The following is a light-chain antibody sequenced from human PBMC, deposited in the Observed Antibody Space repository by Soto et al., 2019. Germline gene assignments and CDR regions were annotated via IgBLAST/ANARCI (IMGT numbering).Light chain of an antibody. CDR3: QQYSSAWS. Sequence: DIQVTQSPPTLSASVGDRVTITCRASQTISTWMAWYQQKPGKAPKLLIYTASNLEGGVPSRFSGSGSGTEFTLTISSLQPDDFATYYCQQYSSAWSFGQGTKVDIK. CDR2: TAS. V-gene: IGKV1-5*03. CDR1: QTISTW. J-gene: IGKJ1*01.